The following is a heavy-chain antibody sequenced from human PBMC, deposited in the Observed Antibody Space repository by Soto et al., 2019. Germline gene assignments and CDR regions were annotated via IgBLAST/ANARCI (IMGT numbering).Heavy chain of an antibody. CDR1: GFTFSSYG. CDR3: ARDPTLVRGVINYYYYYMDV. V-gene: IGHV3-33*01. CDR2: IWYDGSNK. D-gene: IGHD3-10*01. J-gene: IGHJ6*03. Sequence: GGSLRLSCAASGFTFSSYGMHWVRQAPGKGLEWVAVIWYDGSNKHYADSVKGRFAISRDNSKNTLYLQMNSLRAEDTAVYYCARDPTLVRGVINYYYYYMDVWGKGTTVTVSS.